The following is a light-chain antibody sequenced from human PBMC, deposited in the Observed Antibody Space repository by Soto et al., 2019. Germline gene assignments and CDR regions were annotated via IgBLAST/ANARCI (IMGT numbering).Light chain of an antibody. CDR3: AAWDDSLSGQV. CDR1: SSNIGSNI. CDR2: SNN. J-gene: IGLJ1*01. Sequence: QSVLTQPPSTSGTPGQSVTISCSGSSSNIGSNIVNWYQQLPGTAPKLLIYSNNQRPSGVPDRFSASKSGTSASLAISGLQSEDEADYYCAAWDDSLSGQVFGTGTKLTVL. V-gene: IGLV1-44*01.